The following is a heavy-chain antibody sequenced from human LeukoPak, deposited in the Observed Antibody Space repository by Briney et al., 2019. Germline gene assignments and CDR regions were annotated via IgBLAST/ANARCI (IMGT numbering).Heavy chain of an antibody. CDR1: GGSFSGYY. V-gene: IGHV4-34*01. J-gene: IGHJ4*02. CDR3: ASGPYYDSSRHYVS. D-gene: IGHD3-22*01. Sequence: SETLSLTCAVYGGSFSGYYWSWLRQPPGKGLEWIGEINRSGSTNYNPSLKSRVTISVDTSKNQFSLKLSSVTAADTAVYSCASGPYYDSSRHYVSWGQGTLVTVSS. CDR2: INRSGST.